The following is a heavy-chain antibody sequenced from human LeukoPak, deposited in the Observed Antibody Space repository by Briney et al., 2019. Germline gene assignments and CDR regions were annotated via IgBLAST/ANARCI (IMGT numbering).Heavy chain of an antibody. CDR3: VLFLRYVDY. CDR2: IKDDGSGK. V-gene: IGHV3-7*03. CDR1: GFTFSNYW. Sequence: GGSLRLSCAASGFTFSNYWMSWVRQAPGKGLEWVANIKDDGSGKYYVDSLKGRFTISRDNSNNTLFLQMNSLRAEDTAVYYCVLFLRYVDYWGQGTLVTVSS. D-gene: IGHD2-21*01. J-gene: IGHJ4*02.